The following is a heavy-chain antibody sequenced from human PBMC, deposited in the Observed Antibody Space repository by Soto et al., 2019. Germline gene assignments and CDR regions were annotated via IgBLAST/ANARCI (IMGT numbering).Heavy chain of an antibody. CDR1: GFTFSSYE. V-gene: IGHV3-23*01. J-gene: IGHJ4*02. CDR2: ISGSGGST. D-gene: IGHD7-27*01. CDR3: AKEVSLGSTVDLGY. Sequence: GWSLRLSCAASGFTFSSYEMNWVRQSPGKGLEWVSTISGSGGSTYYADAVKGRFTISRDNSMGTLYLQMKSLRVEDTAIYYCAKEVSLGSTVDLGYWGQGALVTVSS.